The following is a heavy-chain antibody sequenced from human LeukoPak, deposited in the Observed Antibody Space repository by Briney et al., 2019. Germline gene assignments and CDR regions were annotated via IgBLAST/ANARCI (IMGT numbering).Heavy chain of an antibody. CDR1: GFTFSSYA. Sequence: GGSLRLSCAASGFTFSSYAMRWVRQAPGKGLEWVSAISGSGGSTYYADSVKGRFTISRDNSKNTLYLQMNSLRAEDTAVYYCAKAPSYDFWSGSRGYDPWGQGTLVTVSS. V-gene: IGHV3-23*01. D-gene: IGHD3-3*01. CDR2: ISGSGGST. J-gene: IGHJ5*02. CDR3: AKAPSYDFWSGSRGYDP.